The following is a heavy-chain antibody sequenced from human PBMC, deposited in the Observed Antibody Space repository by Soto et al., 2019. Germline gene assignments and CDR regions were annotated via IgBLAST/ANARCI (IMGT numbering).Heavy chain of an antibody. V-gene: IGHV1-8*01. Sequence: ASVKVSCKAAGYTFTSYDINWVRQATGQGLEWMGWMNPNSGNTGYAQKFQGRVTMTRNTSISTAYMELSSLRSEDTAVYYCARENGYGSGSYYNWFDPWGQGTLVTVSS. D-gene: IGHD3-10*01. CDR2: MNPNSGNT. CDR1: GYTFTSYD. CDR3: ARENGYGSGSYYNWFDP. J-gene: IGHJ5*02.